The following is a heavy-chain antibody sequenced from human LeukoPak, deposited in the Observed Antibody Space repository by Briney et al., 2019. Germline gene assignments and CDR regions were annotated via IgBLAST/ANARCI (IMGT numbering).Heavy chain of an antibody. D-gene: IGHD3-10*01. CDR2: IYYSGST. J-gene: IGHJ3*02. CDR1: GGSISSSSYY. V-gene: IGHV4-39*01. Sequence: SETLSLTCTVSGGSISSSSYYWGWIRQPPGKGLEWIGSIYYSGSTYYNPSLKSRVTISVDTSKNQFSLKLSSVTAADTAVYYCARPRGVFLRGDAFDIWGQGTMVTVSS. CDR3: ARPRGVFLRGDAFDI.